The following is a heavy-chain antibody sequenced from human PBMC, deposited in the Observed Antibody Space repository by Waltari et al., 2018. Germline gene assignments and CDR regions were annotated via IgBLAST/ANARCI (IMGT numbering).Heavy chain of an antibody. CDR3: ARMGVVPAAEGKFDP. Sequence: QLQLQESGPGLVKPSETLSLTCTVSGGSISSSSYYCGWIRPPPGKGLEWIGSIYYSGSTYYNPSLKSRVTISVDTSKNQFSLKLSSVTAADTAVYYCARMGVVPAAEGKFDPWGQGTLVTVSS. D-gene: IGHD2-2*01. V-gene: IGHV4-39*07. J-gene: IGHJ5*02. CDR1: GGSISSSSYY. CDR2: IYYSGST.